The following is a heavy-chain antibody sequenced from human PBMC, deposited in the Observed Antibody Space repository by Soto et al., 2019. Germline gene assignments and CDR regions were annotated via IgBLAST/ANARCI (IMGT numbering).Heavy chain of an antibody. D-gene: IGHD3-10*01. CDR2: MFSGGST. CDR1: EFTLSGHF. Sequence: EVQLLESGGGLAQPGGSRRLSCAASEFTLSGHFMSWVRQPPGKGLEWVSIMFSGGSTDYADSVKGRFIISRDNSKNILYLQMNNLRAEDTATYYCAKSYGSGSYHWGQGARVIVSS. CDR3: AKSYGSGSYH. J-gene: IGHJ5*02. V-gene: IGHV3-66*01.